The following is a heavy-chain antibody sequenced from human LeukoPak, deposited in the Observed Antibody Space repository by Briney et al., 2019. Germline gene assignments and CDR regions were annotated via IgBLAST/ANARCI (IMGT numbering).Heavy chain of an antibody. D-gene: IGHD3-3*01. CDR2: IKWNGGST. V-gene: IGHV3-20*04. J-gene: IGHJ4*02. CDR1: GFTFEDYD. CDR3: ARDRNDYDFWSGYSMSYFDY. Sequence: GGSLRLSCAASGFTFEDYDMNWVRQAPGKGLEWVSGIKWNGGSTGYADSVRGRFTISRDNAKNSLYLQMNSLRAEDTALYYCARDRNDYDFWSGYSMSYFDYWGQGTLITVSS.